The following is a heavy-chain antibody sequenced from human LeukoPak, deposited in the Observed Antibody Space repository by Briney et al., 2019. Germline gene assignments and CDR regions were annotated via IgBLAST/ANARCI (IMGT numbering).Heavy chain of an antibody. D-gene: IGHD3-22*01. Sequence: GGALRLSCAAFGFTFSSYGMHWVRQTPGKGLEWVAFIRDDGSDQQYADSVKGGFTVSRDNSKDMVYLQMTSLRTEDTAVYYCAKNRDSSDYPRDFDFWGQGTLVTVFS. V-gene: IGHV3-30*02. CDR3: AKNRDSSDYPRDFDF. CDR2: IRDDGSDQ. J-gene: IGHJ4*02. CDR1: GFTFSSYG.